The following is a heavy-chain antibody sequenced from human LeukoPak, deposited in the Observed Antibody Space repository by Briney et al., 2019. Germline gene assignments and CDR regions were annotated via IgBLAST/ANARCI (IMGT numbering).Heavy chain of an antibody. J-gene: IGHJ4*02. D-gene: IGHD3-22*01. CDR2: IYYSGST. CDR3: ARDAYDSSGYSFDY. Sequence: SETLSLTCTVSGGSISSSSYYWGWIRQPPGKGLEWIGSIYYSGSTYYNPSLKSRVTISVDKSKNQFSLKLSSVTAADTAVYYCARDAYDSSGYSFDYWGQGTLVTVSS. CDR1: GGSISSSSYY. V-gene: IGHV4-39*07.